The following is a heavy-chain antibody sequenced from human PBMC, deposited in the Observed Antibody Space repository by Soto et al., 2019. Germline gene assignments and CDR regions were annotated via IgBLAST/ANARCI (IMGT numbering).Heavy chain of an antibody. CDR2: MNPNSGNT. CDR3: ARVYSYGLTYYYYYGMDV. D-gene: IGHD5-18*01. V-gene: IGHV1-8*01. J-gene: IGHJ6*02. CDR1: GYTFTSYD. Sequence: ASVKVSCKASGYTFTSYDINWVRQATGQGLEWMGWMNPNSGNTGYTQKFQGRVTMTRNTSISTAYMELSSLRSEDTAVYYCARVYSYGLTYYYYYGMDVWGQGTTVTVSS.